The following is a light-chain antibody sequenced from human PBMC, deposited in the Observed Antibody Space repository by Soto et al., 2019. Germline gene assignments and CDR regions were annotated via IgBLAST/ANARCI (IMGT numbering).Light chain of an antibody. CDR3: QQYNNWLWT. CDR1: QSVSSN. Sequence: EIVMTQSPATLSVSPGERATLSCRASQSVSSNLAWYQQKPGQAPRLLIYGASTRATGIPAWFSGSGSGTEFTLTISSLQSEDFAVYYCQQYNNWLWTFGLGTKVEIK. J-gene: IGKJ1*01. CDR2: GAS. V-gene: IGKV3-15*01.